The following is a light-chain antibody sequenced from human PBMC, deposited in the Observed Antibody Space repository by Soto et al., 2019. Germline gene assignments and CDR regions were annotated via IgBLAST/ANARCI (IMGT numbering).Light chain of an antibody. J-gene: IGLJ7*01. V-gene: IGLV1-44*01. CDR2: SND. CDR1: GSNIGSHT. CDR3: AAWDDSLSGAV. Sequence: QSVLTQPPSASGPPGQRVTISCSGSGSNIGSHTVSWYQQLPGTAPNLLIYSNDQRPSGVPDRFSGSKSGTSASLAISGLQSEDEADYDCAAWDDSLSGAVFGGGTQLTVL.